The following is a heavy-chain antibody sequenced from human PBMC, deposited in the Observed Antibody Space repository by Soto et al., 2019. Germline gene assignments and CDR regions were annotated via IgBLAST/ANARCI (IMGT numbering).Heavy chain of an antibody. D-gene: IGHD1-26*01. CDR2: IWPDGSNK. Sequence: QVQLVESGGGGVQPGRSLRLSCTTSGFIFSTYGIHWVRQAPGKGLEWVAVIWPDGSNKYYADSVKGRFTISRDNSRNILWLQMNSLRVEDTAICSCVRAVGPYDYWGQGTLVTVSS. J-gene: IGHJ4*02. CDR3: VRAVGPYDY. CDR1: GFIFSTYG. V-gene: IGHV3-33*01.